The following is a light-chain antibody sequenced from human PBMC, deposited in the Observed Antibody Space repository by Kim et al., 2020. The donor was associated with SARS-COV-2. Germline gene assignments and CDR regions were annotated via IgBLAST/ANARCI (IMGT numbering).Light chain of an antibody. CDR3: QQYNNWPYT. V-gene: IGKV3-15*01. CDR1: QSVSSN. CDR2: GAS. J-gene: IGKJ2*01. Sequence: SVPPGARAPLSCRASQSVSSNFAWYQQKPGQAPRLVIYGASSRATDIPARFSGLGSGTAFTLSISSLQSEDFALYYCQQYNNWPYTFGQGTKLEIK.